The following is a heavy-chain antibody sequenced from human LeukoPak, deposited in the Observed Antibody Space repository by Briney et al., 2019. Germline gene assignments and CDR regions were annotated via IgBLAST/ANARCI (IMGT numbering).Heavy chain of an antibody. D-gene: IGHD3-22*01. J-gene: IGHJ4*02. CDR1: GGTFSSYA. Sequence: EASVKVSCKASGGTFSSYAISWVRQAPGQGLEWMGRIIPILGIANYAQKFQGRVTITADKSTSTAYMELSSLRSEDTAVYYCAREFYYYDSSGQIDYWGQGTLVTVSS. CDR2: IIPILGIA. V-gene: IGHV1-69*04. CDR3: AREFYYYDSSGQIDY.